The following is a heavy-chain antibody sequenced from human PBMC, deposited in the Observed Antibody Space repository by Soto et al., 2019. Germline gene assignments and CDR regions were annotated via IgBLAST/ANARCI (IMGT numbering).Heavy chain of an antibody. Sequence: QLQLQESGPGLVKPSETLSLTCTVSGGSISSSSYYWGWIRQPPGKGLEWIGSIYYSGSTYYNPSLKSRVTISVDTSKNQFSLKLSSVTAADTAVYYCARHLGYSSGPVDYWGQGTLVTVSS. D-gene: IGHD6-19*01. J-gene: IGHJ4*02. CDR1: GGSISSSSYY. V-gene: IGHV4-39*01. CDR2: IYYSGST. CDR3: ARHLGYSSGPVDY.